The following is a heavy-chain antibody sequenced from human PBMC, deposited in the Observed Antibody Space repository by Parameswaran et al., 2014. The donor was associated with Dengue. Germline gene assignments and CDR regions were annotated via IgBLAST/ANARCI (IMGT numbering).Heavy chain of an antibody. J-gene: IGHJ4*02. V-gene: IGHV4-59*01. D-gene: IGHD4-23*01. Sequence: WIRQPPGKGLEWIGYIYYSGSTNYNPSLKSRVTISVDTSKNQFSLKLSSVTAADTAVYYCASAPTVAYYFDYWGQGTLVTVSS. CDR2: IYYSGST. CDR3: ASAPTVAYYFDY.